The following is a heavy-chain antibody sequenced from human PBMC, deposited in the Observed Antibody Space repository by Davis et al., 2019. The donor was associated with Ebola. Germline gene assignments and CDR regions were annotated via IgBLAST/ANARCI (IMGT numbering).Heavy chain of an antibody. CDR2: IYSGGST. CDR3: ARDRSSGWYDGWFDP. Sequence: GESLKISCAASGFTVSSNYMSWVRQAPGKGLEWVSVIYSGGSTYYADSVKGRFTISRDNAKNSLYLQMNSLRAEDTAVYYCARDRSSGWYDGWFDPWGQGTLVTVSS. J-gene: IGHJ5*02. V-gene: IGHV3-66*01. D-gene: IGHD6-19*01. CDR1: GFTVSSNY.